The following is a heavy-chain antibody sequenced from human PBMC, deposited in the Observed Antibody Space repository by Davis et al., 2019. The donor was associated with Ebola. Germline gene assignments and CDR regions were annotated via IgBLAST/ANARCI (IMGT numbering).Heavy chain of an antibody. D-gene: IGHD3-16*01. CDR3: VRVLDFDYVWGSLGY. V-gene: IGHV4-59*01. CDR2: IYYTGST. Sequence: MPSETLSLTCTVSGGSISSYYWSWIRQPPGKGLEWIGYIYYTGSTNYNPSLKSRVTISVDTSKKQLSLKLISVTAADTALYYCVRVLDFDYVWGSLGYWGQGTLVTVSS. CDR1: GGSISSYY. J-gene: IGHJ4*02.